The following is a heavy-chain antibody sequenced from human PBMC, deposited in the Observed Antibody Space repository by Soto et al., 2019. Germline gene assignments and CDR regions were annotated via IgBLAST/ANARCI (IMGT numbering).Heavy chain of an antibody. CDR1: GYTFTTYA. V-gene: IGHV1-3*01. D-gene: IGHD2-21*01. CDR2: INVGNGNV. Sequence: GASVKVSCKASGYTFTTYAMHWVRQAPGQSLEWMGWINVGNGNVKYSQKFQDRVTITRDTSASTVYMELSSLRSEDTAVYYCARCYCGTGECYYYAMYVWGQGSTVTVSS. J-gene: IGHJ6*02. CDR3: ARCYCGTGECYYYAMYV.